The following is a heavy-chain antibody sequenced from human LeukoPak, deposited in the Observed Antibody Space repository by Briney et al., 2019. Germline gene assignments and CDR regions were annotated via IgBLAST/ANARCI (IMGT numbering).Heavy chain of an antibody. D-gene: IGHD6-13*01. CDR3: ARGGLAAAERGAFDI. CDR1: GGTFSSYA. J-gene: IGHJ3*02. CDR2: IIPIFGTA. V-gene: IGHV1-69*05. Sequence: ASVKVSCKASGGTFSSYAISWVRQAPGQGLEWMGGIIPIFGTANYAQKFQGRVTITTDESTSTAYMELSSLRSEDTAVYYCARGGLAAAERGAFDIWGQGTMVTVSS.